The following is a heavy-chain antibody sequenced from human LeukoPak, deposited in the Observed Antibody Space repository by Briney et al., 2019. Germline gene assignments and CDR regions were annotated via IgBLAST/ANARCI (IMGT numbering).Heavy chain of an antibody. V-gene: IGHV1-18*01. J-gene: IGHJ4*02. Sequence: ASVKVSCKASGYTFTSYGISWVRQAPGQWLEWMGWISAYNGNTDYAQKLQGRVTMTTDTSTSTAYMELRSLRSDDTAVYYCAGYYYDSSSYYVWGQGTLVTVSS. D-gene: IGHD3-22*01. CDR3: AGYYYDSSSYYV. CDR1: GYTFTSYG. CDR2: ISAYNGNT.